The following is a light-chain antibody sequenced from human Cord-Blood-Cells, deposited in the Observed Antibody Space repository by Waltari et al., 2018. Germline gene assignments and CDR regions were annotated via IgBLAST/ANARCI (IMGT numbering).Light chain of an antibody. CDR1: QSVLYSSNNKNY. V-gene: IGKV4-1*01. CDR3: QQYYSTPFT. Sequence: DIVMTQSPDSLAVSLVERATINCKSSQSVLYSSNNKNYLAWYQQKPGQPPKLPIYWASTRESGVPDRFSGSGSGTDFTLTSSSLQAEDVAVYYCQQYYSTPFTFGPGTKVDIK. CDR2: WAS. J-gene: IGKJ3*01.